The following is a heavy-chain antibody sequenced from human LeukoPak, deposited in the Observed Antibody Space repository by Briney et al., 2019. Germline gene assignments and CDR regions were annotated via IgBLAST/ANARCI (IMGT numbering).Heavy chain of an antibody. J-gene: IGHJ4*02. Sequence: GGSLRLSCAASGFTFSSYGMHWVRQAPGKGLEWVAFIRYDGSNKYYADSVKGRFTISRDNSKNTLYLQMNSLRAEDTAVYYCASNVGYSGYVVGYWGQGTLVTVSS. CDR3: ASNVGYSGYVVGY. D-gene: IGHD5-12*01. CDR1: GFTFSSYG. CDR2: IRYDGSNK. V-gene: IGHV3-30*02.